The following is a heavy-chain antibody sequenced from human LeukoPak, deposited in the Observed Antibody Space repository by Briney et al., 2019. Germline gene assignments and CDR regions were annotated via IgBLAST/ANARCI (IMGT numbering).Heavy chain of an antibody. J-gene: IGHJ2*01. V-gene: IGHV1-69*05. D-gene: IGHD3-22*01. CDR1: GGTFSSCA. CDR2: IIPIFGTA. CDR3: AREISADSSGYYYDYWYFDL. Sequence: SVKVSCKASGGTFSSCAISWVRQAPGQGLEWMGRIIPIFGTANYAQKFQGRVTITTDESTSTAYMELSSLRSEDTAVYYCAREISADSSGYYYDYWYFDLWGRGTLVSVSS.